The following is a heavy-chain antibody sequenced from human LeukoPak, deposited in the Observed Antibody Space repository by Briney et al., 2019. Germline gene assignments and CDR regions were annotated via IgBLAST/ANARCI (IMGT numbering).Heavy chain of an antibody. CDR2: IYYSGST. J-gene: IGHJ5*02. CDR3: ARQESTTWYGDWFDP. D-gene: IGHD6-13*01. CDR1: GASISSSSYF. Sequence: PSETLSLTCTVSGASISSSSYFWAWIRQPPGKGLEWIGTIYYSGSTNYNPSLKSRVSISVDTSRNQVSLKLSSVTAADTAVYYCARQESTTWYGDWFDPWGQGILVTVSS. V-gene: IGHV4-39*01.